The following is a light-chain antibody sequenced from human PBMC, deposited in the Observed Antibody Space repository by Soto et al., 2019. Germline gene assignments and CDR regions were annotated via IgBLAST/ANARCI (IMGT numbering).Light chain of an antibody. CDR3: QQYGSSPAWT. CDR2: GAS. J-gene: IGKJ1*01. V-gene: IGKV3-20*01. CDR1: QSVSSSY. Sequence: EIVLTQSPGTLSLSPGERATLSCRASQSVSSSYLAWYQQKPGQAPRLLIYGASSRATGIPDRFSGSGSGTDFTLTISSLEPEDFAVYYCQQYGSSPAWTFGKGTKVEIK.